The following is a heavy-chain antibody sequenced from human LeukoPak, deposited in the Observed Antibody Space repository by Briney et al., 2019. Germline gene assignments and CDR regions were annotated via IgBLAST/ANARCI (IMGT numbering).Heavy chain of an antibody. J-gene: IGHJ6*03. Sequence: PSETLSLTCTVSGGSISSSSYYWGWIRQPPGKGLEWIGEINHSGSTNYNPSLKSRVTISVDTSKNQFSLKLSSVTAADTAVYYCARGGVLIFHYYYYYMDVWGKGTTVTVSS. CDR3: ARGGVLIFHYYYYYMDV. D-gene: IGHD2-21*01. CDR2: INHSGST. CDR1: GGSISSSSYY. V-gene: IGHV4-39*07.